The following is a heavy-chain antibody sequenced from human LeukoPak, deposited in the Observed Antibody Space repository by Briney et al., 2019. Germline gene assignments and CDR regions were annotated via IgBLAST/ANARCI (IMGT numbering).Heavy chain of an antibody. D-gene: IGHD3-3*01. V-gene: IGHV3-30*02. J-gene: IGHJ4*02. Sequence: PGGSLRLSCAASGFTFSSYGMHWVRQAPGKGLEWVAFIRYDGSNKYYADSVKGRFTISRDNSKNTLYLQMNSLRAEDTAVYYCAKDFRFLEWLFDYWGQGTLVTVSS. CDR1: GFTFSSYG. CDR2: IRYDGSNK. CDR3: AKDFRFLEWLFDY.